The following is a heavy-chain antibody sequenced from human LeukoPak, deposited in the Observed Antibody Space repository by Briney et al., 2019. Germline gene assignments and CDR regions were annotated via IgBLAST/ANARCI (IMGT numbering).Heavy chain of an antibody. CDR2: ISYDGSNK. D-gene: IGHD3-3*01. CDR3: ATDKDAYYDFWSGSYYFDY. V-gene: IGHV3-30*15. J-gene: IGHJ4*02. Sequence: GGSLRLSCAASGFTFSSYAMHWGRQAPGKGVEWVAVISYDGSNKYYADSVTGRFTISSDNSKNTLYLQMSSLRAEDTAVYYCATDKDAYYDFWSGSYYFDYWGQGTLVTVSS. CDR1: GFTFSSYA.